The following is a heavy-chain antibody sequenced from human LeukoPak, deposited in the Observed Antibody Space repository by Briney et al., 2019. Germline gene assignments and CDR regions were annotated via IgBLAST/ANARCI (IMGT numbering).Heavy chain of an antibody. CDR2: INPSGGST. D-gene: IGHD6-19*01. J-gene: IGHJ4*02. V-gene: IGHV1-46*01. Sequence: ASVKVSCKASGGTFSSYAISWVRQAPGQGLEWMGIINPSGGSTSYAQKFQGRVTMTRDTSTSTVYMELSSLRSEDTAVYYCARDLGYSSGWFDYWGQGTLVTVSS. CDR1: GGTFSSYA. CDR3: ARDLGYSSGWFDY.